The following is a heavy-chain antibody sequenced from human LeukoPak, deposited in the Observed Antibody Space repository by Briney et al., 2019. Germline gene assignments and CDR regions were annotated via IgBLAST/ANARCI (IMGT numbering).Heavy chain of an antibody. CDR3: ARGVGSAFDI. V-gene: IGHV1-18*01. D-gene: IGHD2-15*01. CDR1: GYSFTTSG. Sequence: ASVKVSCKASGYSFTTSGISWVRQAPGQGLEWMGWINANDGNTDYAQRLQGRVTMTTDTSTGTAYMEMRSLRFEDTAIYYCARGVGSAFDIWGQGTMVTVSS. CDR2: INANDGNT. J-gene: IGHJ3*02.